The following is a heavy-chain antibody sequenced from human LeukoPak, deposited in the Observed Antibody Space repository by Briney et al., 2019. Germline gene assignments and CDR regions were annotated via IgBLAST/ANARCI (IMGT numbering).Heavy chain of an antibody. Sequence: GGSLRLSCTASGFTFDDYAMSWFRQAPGKGLEWVGFIRSKAYGGTTEYAASVKGRFTISRDDSKSIAYLQMNSLKTEDTAVYYCTRGGLDYYYDSSGYYPYYFDYWGQGTLVTVSS. J-gene: IGHJ4*02. CDR3: TRGGLDYYYDSSGYYPYYFDY. D-gene: IGHD3-22*01. CDR1: GFTFDDYA. CDR2: IRSKAYGGTT. V-gene: IGHV3-49*03.